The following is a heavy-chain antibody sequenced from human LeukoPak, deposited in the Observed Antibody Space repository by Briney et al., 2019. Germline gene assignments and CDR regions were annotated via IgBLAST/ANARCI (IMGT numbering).Heavy chain of an antibody. CDR3: AKDLNSRWSLDY. CDR2: ISYDGSNA. V-gene: IGHV3-30*18. CDR1: GFISNSG. D-gene: IGHD2/OR15-2a*01. J-gene: IGHJ4*02. Sequence: QPGRSLRLSCAASGFISNSGMYWVRQAPGKGREWVAFISYDGSNAYYGDSVKGRFSISRDDSKNTLYLQMNSLRAEDTAVYYCAKDLNSRWSLDYWGQGTLVTVSS.